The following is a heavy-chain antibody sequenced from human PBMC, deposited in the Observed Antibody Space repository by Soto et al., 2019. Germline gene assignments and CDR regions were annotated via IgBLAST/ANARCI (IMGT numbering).Heavy chain of an antibody. Sequence: VQLVESGGGVVQPGRSLRLSCAASGFTFSDYAMHWVRQAPGKGLEWVAVVSHDGRNTHYADSVKGRFTISRDSSKKTVYLEMTRLRAEDTAVYYCAKGGRQWLVTSDFNYWGQGALVTVSS. J-gene: IGHJ4*02. D-gene: IGHD6-19*01. CDR1: GFTFSDYA. V-gene: IGHV3-30*18. CDR2: VSHDGRNT. CDR3: AKGGRQWLVTSDFNY.